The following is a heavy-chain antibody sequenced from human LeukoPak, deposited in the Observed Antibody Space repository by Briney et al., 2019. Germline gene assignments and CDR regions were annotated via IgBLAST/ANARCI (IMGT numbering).Heavy chain of an antibody. Sequence: PSETLSLTCTFSGGSISSSIYYWGWIRQPPGKGLEWIGSIYYSGSTHYNPSLKSRVTISVDMSKNQFSLKLSSVTAADTAVYYCARDQGDYDSSGYAFDIWGRGTMVTVSS. J-gene: IGHJ3*02. V-gene: IGHV4-39*07. CDR2: IYYSGST. CDR1: GGSISSSIYY. D-gene: IGHD3-22*01. CDR3: ARDQGDYDSSGYAFDI.